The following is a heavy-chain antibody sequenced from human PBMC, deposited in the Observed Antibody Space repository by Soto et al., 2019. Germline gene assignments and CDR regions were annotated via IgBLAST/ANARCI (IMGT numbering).Heavy chain of an antibody. Sequence: GSLRLSCAASGFTFSSYGMHWVRQAPGKGLEWVAVISYDGSNKYYADSVKGRFTISRDNSKNTLYLQMNSLRAEDTAVYYCAKDGQLELPGDYFDYWGQGTLVTVSS. J-gene: IGHJ4*02. CDR1: GFTFSSYG. CDR2: ISYDGSNK. CDR3: AKDGQLELPGDYFDY. V-gene: IGHV3-30*18. D-gene: IGHD1-7*01.